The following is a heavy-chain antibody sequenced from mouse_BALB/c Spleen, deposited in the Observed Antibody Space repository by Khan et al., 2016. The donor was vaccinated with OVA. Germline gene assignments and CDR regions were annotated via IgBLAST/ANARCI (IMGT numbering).Heavy chain of an antibody. CDR1: GFSLSRYT. CDR2: IWGGGGI. D-gene: IGHD2-14*01. Sequence: QVQLKQSGPGLVAPSQSLSITCTVSGFSLSRYTIHWVRQPPGKGLEWLGMIWGGGGIDYNSTLKSRLSIRKDNPKSQALLKMNSLHTDDTAMYYCARAYYRFDGYDAMDYWGQGTSVTVSS. CDR3: ARAYYRFDGYDAMDY. J-gene: IGHJ4*01. V-gene: IGHV2-6-4*01.